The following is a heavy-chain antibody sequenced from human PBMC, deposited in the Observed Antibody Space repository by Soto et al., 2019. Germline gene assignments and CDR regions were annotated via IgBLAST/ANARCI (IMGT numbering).Heavy chain of an antibody. CDR1: GGSISSYY. J-gene: IGHJ4*02. D-gene: IGHD2-8*01. Sequence: SETLSLTCTVSGGSISSYYWSWIRQPPGKGLEWIGYIYYSGSTNYNPSLKSRVTISVDTSKNQFSLKLSSVTAADTAVYYCARHKGLNGLKFILFDYWGQGTLVTVSS. V-gene: IGHV4-59*08. CDR3: ARHKGLNGLKFILFDY. CDR2: IYYSGST.